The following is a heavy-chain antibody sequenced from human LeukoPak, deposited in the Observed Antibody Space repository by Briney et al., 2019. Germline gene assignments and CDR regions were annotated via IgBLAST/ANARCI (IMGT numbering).Heavy chain of an antibody. CDR3: ARDGSLELRYMDV. D-gene: IGHD1-7*01. Sequence: PGGSLRLSCAASGFTFDDYGMSWVRQVPGKGLEWVSGINWNGGSTGYADSVKGRFTISRDNAKNSLCLQMNSLRAEDTALYYCARDGSLELRYMDVWGKGTTVTVSS. J-gene: IGHJ6*03. CDR2: INWNGGST. V-gene: IGHV3-20*04. CDR1: GFTFDDYG.